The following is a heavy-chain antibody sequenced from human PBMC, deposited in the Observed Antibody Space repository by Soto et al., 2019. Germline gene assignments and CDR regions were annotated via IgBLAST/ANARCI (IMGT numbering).Heavy chain of an antibody. J-gene: IGHJ4*02. V-gene: IGHV4-39*01. D-gene: IGHD5-18*01. CDR3: ARQAEDSYGPFDY. Sequence: PSETLSLTCTVSGGSISSSSYYWGWIRQPPGKGLEWIGSIYYSGSTYYNPSLKSRVTISVDTSKNQFSLKLSSVTAADTAVYYCARQAEDSYGPFDYWGQGTLVTVSS. CDR2: IYYSGST. CDR1: GGSISSSSYY.